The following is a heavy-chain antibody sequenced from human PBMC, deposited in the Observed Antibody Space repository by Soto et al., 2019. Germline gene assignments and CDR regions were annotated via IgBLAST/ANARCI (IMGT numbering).Heavy chain of an antibody. CDR3: ATDDYGFDP. J-gene: IGHJ5*02. CDR1: GFVFHNYA. CDR2: ISFDVNTK. Sequence: ESGGGVVQPGRSLRLSCAASGFVFHNYAMHWVRQAPGKGLEWVAVISFDVNTKHYANSVKGRFTISRDNFKNTFYLQMDSLRPEDTAVYYCATDDYGFDPWGQGTLVTVSS. V-gene: IGHV3-30-3*01. D-gene: IGHD3-16*01.